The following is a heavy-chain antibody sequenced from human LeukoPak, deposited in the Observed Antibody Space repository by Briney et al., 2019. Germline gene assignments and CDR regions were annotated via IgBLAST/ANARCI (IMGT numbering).Heavy chain of an antibody. J-gene: IGHJ4*02. CDR2: ISTSSSTI. V-gene: IGHV3-48*01. CDR1: GFTFSDYY. D-gene: IGHD2-15*01. Sequence: GGSLRLSCAASGFTFSDYYMNWVRQAPGKGLEWVSYISTSSSTIYYADSVKGRFTISRDNARNSLYLQMNSLRGEDTAVYYCARGGGYCNGGSCHDNWGQGTLVTVSS. CDR3: ARGGGYCNGGSCHDN.